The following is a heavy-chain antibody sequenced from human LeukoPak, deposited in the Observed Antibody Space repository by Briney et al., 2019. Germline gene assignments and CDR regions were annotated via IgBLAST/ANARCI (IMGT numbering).Heavy chain of an antibody. D-gene: IGHD3/OR15-3a*01. CDR1: GYPFTSYD. CDR3: ARALSWTSQSYYYMDV. V-gene: IGHV1-8*01. J-gene: IGHJ6*03. Sequence: ASVKVSCKASGYPFTSYDINWVRQATGQGHEWMGWMNPNSGNTGYAQNFQGRVTMTKNTSITTAYMELSSLRSEDTAVYYCARALSWTSQSYYYMDVWGKGTTATVSS. CDR2: MNPNSGNT.